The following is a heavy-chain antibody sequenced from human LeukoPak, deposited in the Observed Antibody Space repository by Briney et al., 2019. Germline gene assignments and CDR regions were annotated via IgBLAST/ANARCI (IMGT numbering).Heavy chain of an antibody. V-gene: IGHV3-21*01. J-gene: IGHJ5*02. Sequence: GSLRLSCAASGFTFSSYTFDWVRQAPGKGLEWVSSITGGDVFIYQADSVKGRFTVSRENANNSLFLQMNSLRAGDTAVYYCARGRHYGSGSPYWFDPWGQGTLVTVSS. CDR1: GFTFSSYT. CDR2: ITGGDVFI. CDR3: ARGRHYGSGSPYWFDP. D-gene: IGHD3-10*01.